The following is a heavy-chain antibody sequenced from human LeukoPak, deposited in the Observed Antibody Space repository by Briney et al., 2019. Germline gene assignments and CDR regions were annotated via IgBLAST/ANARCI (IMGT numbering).Heavy chain of an antibody. CDR3: AKDRRGNAPRGAFDI. V-gene: IGHV3-23*01. D-gene: IGHD1-1*01. J-gene: IGHJ3*02. CDR2: ISGGGGAT. CDR1: GFTFSSYA. Sequence: GGSLRLSCAASGFTFSSYAMSWVRQAPGKGLEWVSAISGGGGATFYADSVKGRFTISRDNSKNTLYLQMNGLRAEDTAVYYCAKDRRGNAPRGAFDIWGQGTMVTVSS.